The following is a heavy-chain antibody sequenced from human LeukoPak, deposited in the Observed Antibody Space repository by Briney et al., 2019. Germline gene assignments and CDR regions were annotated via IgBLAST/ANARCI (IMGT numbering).Heavy chain of an antibody. J-gene: IGHJ5*02. Sequence: ASVTVSCKASGYTFTGYYMHWVRQAPGQGLEWMGWINPNSGGTNYAQKFQGRVTMTRDTSISTAYMELSRLRSDDTAVYYCARVPYYGDSANWFDPWGQGTLVTVSS. CDR2: INPNSGGT. V-gene: IGHV1-2*02. D-gene: IGHD4-17*01. CDR3: ARVPYYGDSANWFDP. CDR1: GYTFTGYY.